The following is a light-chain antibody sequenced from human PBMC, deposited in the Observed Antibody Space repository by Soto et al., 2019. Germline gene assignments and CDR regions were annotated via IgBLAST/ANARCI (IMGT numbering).Light chain of an antibody. CDR2: WAS. CDR1: QSLLH. CDR3: QQYYTTPVT. V-gene: IGKV4-1*01. Sequence: DIVMTQSPDSLAVSLGERATINCKSSQSLLHLAWYQQKPGQPPKFLIYWASTRESGVPDRFSGSASGTDFTLTISSLQAEDVAVYYCQQYYTTPVTFGQGTKVELK. J-gene: IGKJ1*01.